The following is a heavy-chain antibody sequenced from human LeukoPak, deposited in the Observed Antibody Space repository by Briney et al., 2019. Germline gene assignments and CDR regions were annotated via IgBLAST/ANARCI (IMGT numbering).Heavy chain of an antibody. Sequence: GASVKVSCKASGYTFTSYYMHWVRQAPGQGLEWMGIINPSGGSTSYAQKFQGRVTMTRDTSTSTVYMELSSLRSEDTAVYYCARGPPSITIFGVVFSFDYWGQGTLVTVSS. CDR3: ARGPPSITIFGVVFSFDY. CDR1: GYTFTSYY. J-gene: IGHJ4*02. D-gene: IGHD3-3*01. V-gene: IGHV1-46*01. CDR2: INPSGGST.